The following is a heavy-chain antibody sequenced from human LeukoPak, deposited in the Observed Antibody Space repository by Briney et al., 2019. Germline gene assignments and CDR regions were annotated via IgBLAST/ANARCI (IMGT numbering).Heavy chain of an antibody. V-gene: IGHV4-38-2*01. Sequence: KPSETLSLTCAVSGYSISSGYSWGWIRQPPGRGLEWIGTIYHSGSTYYNPSLKSRVTISVDTSKNQFSLKLSSVTAADTAVYYCARANYDSRFGKYYFDYWGQGTLVTVSS. CDR2: IYHSGST. J-gene: IGHJ4*02. CDR3: ARANYDSRFGKYYFDY. CDR1: GYSISSGYS. D-gene: IGHD3-22*01.